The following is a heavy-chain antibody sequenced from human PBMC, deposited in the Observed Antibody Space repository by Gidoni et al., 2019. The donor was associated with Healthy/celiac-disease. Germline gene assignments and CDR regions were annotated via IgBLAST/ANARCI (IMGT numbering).Heavy chain of an antibody. Sequence: ELERVAVIWYDGSNKYYADSVTGRCTISRDNTKNTLYLQMNRLRAEDTAVYYCARDSDPVPAAMFYAFDIWGQGTMVTVSS. D-gene: IGHD2-2*01. V-gene: IGHV3-33*01. CDR3: ARDSDPVPAAMFYAFDI. J-gene: IGHJ3*02. CDR2: IWYDGSNK.